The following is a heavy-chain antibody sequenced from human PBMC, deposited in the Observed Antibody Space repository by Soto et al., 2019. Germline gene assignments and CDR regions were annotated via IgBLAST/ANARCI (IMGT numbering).Heavy chain of an antibody. J-gene: IGHJ5*02. CDR1: GDALRSSYHY. D-gene: IGHD2-8*01. CDR3: VRVEMYAGESNPNSDR. Sequence: SETLSLTCTVSGDALRSSYHYLGWIRQLPGKGLEWIGSIYYTGNTYYNPSLKSRVSISVDMATNEISLRLRAESIADTAVYYCVRVEMYAGESNPNSDRWGQGALVTLSS. CDR2: IYYTGNT. V-gene: IGHV4-39*01.